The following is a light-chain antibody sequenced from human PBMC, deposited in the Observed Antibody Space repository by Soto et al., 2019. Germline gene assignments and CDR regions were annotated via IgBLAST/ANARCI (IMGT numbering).Light chain of an antibody. V-gene: IGLV2-8*01. CDR1: GSDIGAYKF. J-gene: IGLJ3*02. CDR3: YSYAGRNIWV. Sequence: QSGLAQPPSASGSPGQSVTISCTGSGSDIGAYKFVSWYQQHPGKAPKLMIFGVTERPSGVPDRFSGSKSGNTASLTVSGLQADDEAIYYCYSYAGRNIWVFGGGTKVTVL. CDR2: GVT.